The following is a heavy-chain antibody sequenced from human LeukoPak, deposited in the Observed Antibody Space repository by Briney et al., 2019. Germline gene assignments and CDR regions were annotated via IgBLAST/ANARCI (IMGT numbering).Heavy chain of an antibody. Sequence: EASVKVSCKTTGHNLSVYHVHWVRQAPGQGLEWMGWFNGNGGGTKYAQKFQGRVTMTRDASIDTDYMELTSLISDDTAVYYCARDPLDGNFHFDYWGQGTLVTVAS. J-gene: IGHJ4*02. V-gene: IGHV1-2*02. CDR1: GHNLSVYH. CDR3: ARDPLDGNFHFDY. D-gene: IGHD5-24*01. CDR2: FNGNGGGT.